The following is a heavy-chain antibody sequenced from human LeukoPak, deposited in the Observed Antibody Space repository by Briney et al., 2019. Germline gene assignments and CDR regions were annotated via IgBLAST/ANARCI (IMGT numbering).Heavy chain of an antibody. J-gene: IGHJ4*02. V-gene: IGHV4-30-2*01. CDR1: GGSISRGGYS. Sequence: SQTLSLTCAVSGGSISRGGYSWSWIRQPPGKGLAWIGYIYHSGSTYYNPSLKSRVTISVDRSKNQFSLKLSSVTAADTAVYYCARGIEYYYDSSGYFFDYWGQGTLVTVSS. D-gene: IGHD3-22*01. CDR3: ARGIEYYYDSSGYFFDY. CDR2: IYHSGST.